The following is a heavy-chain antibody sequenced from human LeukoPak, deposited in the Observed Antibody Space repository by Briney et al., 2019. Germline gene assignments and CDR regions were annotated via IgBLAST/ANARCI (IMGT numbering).Heavy chain of an antibody. J-gene: IGHJ4*02. CDR2: IYYSGST. CDR3: ARGSYDVLTGYSTFGEY. CDR1: GGSIRSYY. Sequence: SETLSLTCSVSGGSIRSYYWGWIRQPPGKGLEWIGSIYYSGSTYYNPSLKSRVTVSLDTSKNQFSLKLSSVTAADTAVYYCARGSYDVLTGYSTFGEYWGQGTLLTVSS. V-gene: IGHV4-39*01. D-gene: IGHD3-9*01.